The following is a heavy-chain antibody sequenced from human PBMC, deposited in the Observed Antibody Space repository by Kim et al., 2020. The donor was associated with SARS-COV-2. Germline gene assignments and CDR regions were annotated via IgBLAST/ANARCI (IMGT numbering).Heavy chain of an antibody. CDR2: ISYDGSNK. D-gene: IGHD6-6*01. Sequence: GGSLRLSCAASGFTFSSYAMHWVRQAPGKGLEWVAVISYDGSNKYYADSVKGRFTISRDNSKNTLYLQMNSLRAEDTAVYYCARDGSIAARDNYGMYVWG. J-gene: IGHJ6*01. V-gene: IGHV3-30*04. CDR3: ARDGSIAARDNYGMYV. CDR1: GFTFSSYA.